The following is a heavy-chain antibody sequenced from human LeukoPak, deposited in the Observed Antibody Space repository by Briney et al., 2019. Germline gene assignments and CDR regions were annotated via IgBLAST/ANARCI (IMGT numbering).Heavy chain of an antibody. V-gene: IGHV4-39*07. CDR2: IYHNGVT. J-gene: IGHJ5*02. CDR3: ARGGYSGSDWTT. Sequence: SETLSLTCTVSGGSISSSTYYWDWIRQSPAKGLEWIGGIYHNGVTYYNPSLKSRVTISVDTSKSQFSLKLSSVTAADTAVYYCARGGYSGSDWTTWGQGTRVTVSS. D-gene: IGHD5-12*01. CDR1: GGSISSSTYY.